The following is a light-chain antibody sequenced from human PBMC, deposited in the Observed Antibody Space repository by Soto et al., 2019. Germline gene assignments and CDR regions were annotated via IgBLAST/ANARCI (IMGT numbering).Light chain of an antibody. V-gene: IGKV1D-13*01. CDR1: QDITRW. Sequence: IQMTQSPFSVSGSAGDRVTITCRASQDITRWLAWYQQTPGRAPKLLIYDASTLASGVPSRFSGSRSGTDFTLTVSSLQPEDFATYYCQQFDDYPFTFGPGTKVDIK. CDR3: QQFDDYPFT. CDR2: DAS. J-gene: IGKJ3*01.